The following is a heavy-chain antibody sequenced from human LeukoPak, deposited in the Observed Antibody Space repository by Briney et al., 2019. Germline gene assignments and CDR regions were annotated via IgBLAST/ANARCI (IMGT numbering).Heavy chain of an antibody. CDR2: IYYSGST. CDR3: ARYIRNYYYYYMDV. V-gene: IGHV4-39*07. CDR1: GGSISSSSYY. Sequence: SETLSLTCTVSGGSISSSSYYWGWIRQPPGKGLEWIGSIYYSGSTYYNPSLKSRVTISVDTSKNQFSLKLSSVTAADTAVYYCARYIRNYYYYYMDVWGKGTTVTVSS. D-gene: IGHD1-14*01. J-gene: IGHJ6*03.